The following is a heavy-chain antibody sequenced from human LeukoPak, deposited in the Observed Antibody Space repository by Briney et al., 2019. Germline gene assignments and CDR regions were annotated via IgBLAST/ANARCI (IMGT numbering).Heavy chain of an antibody. CDR1: GGSLSSYY. V-gene: IGHV4-39*01. J-gene: IGHJ4*02. D-gene: IGHD5-18*01. Sequence: SETLSLTCIVSGGSLSSYYWGWIRQAPGRGLAWVGCVYYSGCTYYHPPLKTRVTVSVETSKNQFSLKLSSVTAADTAVYYCARVFSYGYLGDDYWGQGTLFTISS. CDR3: ARVFSYGYLGDDY. CDR2: VYYSGCT.